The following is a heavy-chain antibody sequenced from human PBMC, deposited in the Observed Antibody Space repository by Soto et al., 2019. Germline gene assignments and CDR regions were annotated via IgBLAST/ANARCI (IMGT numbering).Heavy chain of an antibody. CDR1: GFTFSSYA. Sequence: GGSLRLSCAASGFTFSSYAMHWVRQAPGKGLEWVAVISYDGSNKYYADSVKGRFTISRDNSKNTLYLQMNSLRAEDTAVYYCARDPYYYGSGSYYNEYYYYYGMDVWGQGTTVTVSS. CDR3: ARDPYYYGSGSYYNEYYYYYGMDV. J-gene: IGHJ6*02. V-gene: IGHV3-30-3*01. D-gene: IGHD3-10*01. CDR2: ISYDGSNK.